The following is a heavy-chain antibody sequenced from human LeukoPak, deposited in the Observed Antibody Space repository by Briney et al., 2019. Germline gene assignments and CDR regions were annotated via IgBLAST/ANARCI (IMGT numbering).Heavy chain of an antibody. CDR1: GYTFRSYG. Sequence: GASVKVSCKASGYTFRSYGINWVRQAPGQGLEWMGWIRTYNGDTNYAQKFQGRVTMTRNTSISTAYMELSSLRSEDTAVYYCARGIWELPFDYWGQGTLVTVSS. CDR3: ARGIWELPFDY. J-gene: IGHJ4*02. CDR2: IRTYNGDT. D-gene: IGHD1-26*01. V-gene: IGHV1-8*02.